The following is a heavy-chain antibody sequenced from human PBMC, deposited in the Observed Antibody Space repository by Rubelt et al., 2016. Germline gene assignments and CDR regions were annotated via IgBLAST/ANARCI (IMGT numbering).Heavy chain of an antibody. V-gene: IGHV1-18*01. CDR3: ASMYSSSWYRGWCDP. D-gene: IGHD6-13*01. Sequence: QVQLVQSGAEVKKPGASVKVSCKASGYTFTSYGISWVRQAPGQGLEWMGWISAYNGNTNYAQKLEGGVTMTTDTSTSTAYMEVRSRRSDETAVYYCASMYSSSWYRGWCDPWGQGTLVTVSS. J-gene: IGHJ5*02. CDR2: ISAYNGNT. CDR1: GYTFTSYG.